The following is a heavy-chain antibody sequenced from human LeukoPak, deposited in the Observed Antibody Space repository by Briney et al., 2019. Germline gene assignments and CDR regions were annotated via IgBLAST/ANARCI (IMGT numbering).Heavy chain of an antibody. D-gene: IGHD5-12*01. Sequence: GGSLRLSCAASGFTFSDYYMSWIRQAPGRGLEWVAFIRYDGSNKYYADSVKGRFTISRDNSKNTLYLQMNSLRAEDTAVYYCAKDREDGIVATASGHDYWGQGTLVTVSS. CDR3: AKDREDGIVATASGHDY. V-gene: IGHV3-30*02. CDR1: GFTFSDYY. J-gene: IGHJ4*02. CDR2: IRYDGSNK.